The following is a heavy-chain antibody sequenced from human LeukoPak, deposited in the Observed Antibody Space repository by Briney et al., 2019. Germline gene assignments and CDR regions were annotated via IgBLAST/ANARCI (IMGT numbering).Heavy chain of an antibody. J-gene: IGHJ5*02. CDR1: GFTFSSYA. Sequence: PGGSLRLSCAASGFTFSSYAMSWVRHAPGKGLEWVSAISGSGGSTYYADSVKGRFTISRDNSKNTLYLQMNSLRAEDTAVYYCASLGSSSGWYWENWFDPWGQGTLVTVSS. V-gene: IGHV3-23*01. CDR2: ISGSGGST. CDR3: ASLGSSSGWYWENWFDP. D-gene: IGHD6-19*01.